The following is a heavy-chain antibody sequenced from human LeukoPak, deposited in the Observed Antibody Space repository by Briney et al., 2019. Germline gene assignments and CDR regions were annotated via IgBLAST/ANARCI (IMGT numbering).Heavy chain of an antibody. CDR1: GFSFSNYG. CDR2: IRHVGSNG. V-gene: IGHV3-30*02. J-gene: IGHJ5*02. CDR3: ARPLLYYYGSETYFWFDL. Sequence: PGGSLRLSCATSGFSFSNYGMHWVRQAPGKGLEWVAFIRHVGSNGNYVDSVKGRFIISRENSKNTLYLQMKSLKGEDTAFYYCARPLLYYYGSETYFWFDLWGQGTLVTVSS. D-gene: IGHD3-10*01.